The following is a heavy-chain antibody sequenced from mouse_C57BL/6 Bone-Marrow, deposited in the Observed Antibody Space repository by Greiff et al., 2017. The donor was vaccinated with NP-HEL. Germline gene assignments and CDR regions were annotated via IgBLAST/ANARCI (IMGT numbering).Heavy chain of an antibody. D-gene: IGHD2-1*01. J-gene: IGHJ2*01. V-gene: IGHV1-77*01. Sequence: VKLVESGAELVKPGASVKISCKASGYTFTDYYINWVKQRPGQGLEWIGKIGTGSSSTYYNEKFKGKATLTADKSSSTASMQLSSLTSEDSAVYVCARATMVTTRKRSVLFDYWGQGTTLTVSS. CDR1: GYTFTDYY. CDR2: IGTGSSST. CDR3: ARATMVTTRKRSVLFDY.